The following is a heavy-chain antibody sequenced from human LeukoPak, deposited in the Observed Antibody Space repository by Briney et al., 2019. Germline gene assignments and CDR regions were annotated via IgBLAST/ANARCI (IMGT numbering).Heavy chain of an antibody. J-gene: IGHJ6*02. CDR1: GGSISSYY. Sequence: NPSETLSLTCTVSGGSISSYYWSWIRQPPGKGLEWIGYIYYSGSTNYNPSLKSRVTISVDTSKNQFSLKLSSVTAADTAVYYCARDAMQYGMDVWGQGTTVTVS. CDR2: IYYSGST. CDR3: ARDAMQYGMDV. V-gene: IGHV4-59*12.